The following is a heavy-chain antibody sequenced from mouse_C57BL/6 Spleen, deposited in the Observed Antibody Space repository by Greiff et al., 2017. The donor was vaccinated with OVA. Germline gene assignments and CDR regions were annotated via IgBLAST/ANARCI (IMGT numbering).Heavy chain of an antibody. D-gene: IGHD1-3*01. CDR3: TRDQLKGAMDY. CDR1: GFTFSSYA. J-gene: IGHJ4*01. V-gene: IGHV5-9-1*02. Sequence: EVKVVESGEGLVKPGGSLKLSCAASGFTFSSYAMSWVRQTPEKRLEWVAYISSGGDYIYYADTVKGRFTISRDNARNTLYLQMSSLKSEDTAMYYCTRDQLKGAMDYWGQGTSVTVSS. CDR2: ISSGGDYI.